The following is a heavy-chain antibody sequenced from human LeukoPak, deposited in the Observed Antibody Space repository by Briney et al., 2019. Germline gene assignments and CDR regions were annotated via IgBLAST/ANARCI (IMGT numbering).Heavy chain of an antibody. CDR2: IYYSGST. CDR1: GGSISSSSYY. J-gene: IGHJ4*02. D-gene: IGHD3-16*01. CDR3: ASLYTEYFDY. V-gene: IGHV4-39*01. Sequence: PSETLSLTCTVSGGSISSSSYYWGWIRQPPGKGLEWIGNIYYSGSTYYNPSLKSRVTISVDTSKNQFSLKLSSVTAADTAVYYCASLYTEYFDYWGQGTLVTVSS.